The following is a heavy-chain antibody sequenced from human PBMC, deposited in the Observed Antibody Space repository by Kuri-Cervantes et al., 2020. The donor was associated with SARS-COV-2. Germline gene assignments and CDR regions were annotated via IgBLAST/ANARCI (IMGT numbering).Heavy chain of an antibody. CDR2: VSGYNGHT. V-gene: IGHV1-18*04. J-gene: IGHJ4*02. D-gene: IGHD2-21*01. CDR3: VRDGYGDYVDY. Sequence: GGSLRLSCKASGYTFTSSGISWVRQAPGQGLEWMGWVSGYNGHTNCAQKLQGRVTMTTDTSTTTAYMELRSLRSDDTAVFYCVRDGYGDYVDYWGQGTLVTVSS. CDR1: GYTFTSSG.